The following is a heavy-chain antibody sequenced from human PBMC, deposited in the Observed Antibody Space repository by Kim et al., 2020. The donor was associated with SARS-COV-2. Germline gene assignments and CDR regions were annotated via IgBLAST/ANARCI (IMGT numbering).Heavy chain of an antibody. CDR2: SNEDGSIT. D-gene: IGHD5-12*01. V-gene: IGHV3-74*01. J-gene: IGHJ5*02. Sequence: GGSLRLSCAASGFTFSKYWMHWVCQVPGEGLVWVSRSNEDGSITNYADSVRGRFTISRDNARSTLYLQMNSLGAEDTALYYCARDLSGSDDLWGQGTLVT. CDR3: ARDLSGSDDL. CDR1: GFTFSKYW.